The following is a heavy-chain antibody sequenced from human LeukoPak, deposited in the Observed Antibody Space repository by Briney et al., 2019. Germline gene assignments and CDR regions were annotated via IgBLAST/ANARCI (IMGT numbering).Heavy chain of an antibody. J-gene: IGHJ3*02. V-gene: IGHV4-59*01. CDR2: IYYSGST. CDR3: ARGTLLLSDYYGSGSHGVAFDI. Sequence: PSETLSLTCTVSGGSISSYYWSWIRQPPGKGLEWIGYIYYSGSTNFNPSLKSRVTISVDTSKNQFSLKLSSETAADTAVYYCARGTLLLSDYYGSGSHGVAFDIWGQGTMVTVSS. D-gene: IGHD3-10*01. CDR1: GGSISSYY.